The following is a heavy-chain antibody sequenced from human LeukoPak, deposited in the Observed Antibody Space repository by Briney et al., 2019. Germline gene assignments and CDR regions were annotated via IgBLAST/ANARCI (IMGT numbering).Heavy chain of an antibody. CDR2: IKSKTDGETT. Sequence: AGRSLRLSCAASGFTFSNAWMSWVRQAPGKGLEWVGRIKSKTDGETTDYAAPVKGRFTISRDDSKNTLYLQMNSLKTEDTAMYYCTTGGNYYEYWGQGTLVTVSS. V-gene: IGHV3-15*01. CDR1: GFTFSNAW. CDR3: TTGGNYYEY. D-gene: IGHD1-26*01. J-gene: IGHJ4*02.